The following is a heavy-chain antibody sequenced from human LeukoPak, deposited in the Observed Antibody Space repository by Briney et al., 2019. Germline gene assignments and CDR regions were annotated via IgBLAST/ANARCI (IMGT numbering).Heavy chain of an antibody. CDR1: GFTLSSYA. D-gene: IGHD2-15*01. J-gene: IGHJ6*03. Sequence: PGGSLRLSCAASGFTLSSYAMSWVRQAPRKGLEWVSSISRSGSTKYYADSVKGRFTISRDNAKNSLFLQMNSLRAEDTAVYYCARVLRYCSGGNCYSGGLGYMDVWGKGTTVTISS. V-gene: IGHV3-48*04. CDR2: ISRSGSTK. CDR3: ARVLRYCSGGNCYSGGLGYMDV.